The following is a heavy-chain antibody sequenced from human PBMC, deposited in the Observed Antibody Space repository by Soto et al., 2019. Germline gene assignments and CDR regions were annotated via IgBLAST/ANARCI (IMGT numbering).Heavy chain of an antibody. CDR3: AKDQVVAARPYYGMDV. V-gene: IGHV3-30*18. Sequence: GGSLRISCAASGFTFSSYGMHWVRQAPGKGLEWVAVISYDGSNKYYADSVKGRFTISRDNSKNTVYLQMNSLRAEDTAVYYCAKDQVVAARPYYGMDVWGQGTTVTVSS. CDR1: GFTFSSYG. J-gene: IGHJ6*02. CDR2: ISYDGSNK. D-gene: IGHD6-6*01.